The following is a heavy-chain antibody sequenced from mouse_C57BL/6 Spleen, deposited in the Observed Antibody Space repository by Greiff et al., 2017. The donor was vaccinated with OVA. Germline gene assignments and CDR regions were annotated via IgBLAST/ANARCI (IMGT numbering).Heavy chain of an antibody. J-gene: IGHJ4*01. V-gene: IGHV8-12*01. D-gene: IGHD2-12*01. CDR2: IYWDDDK. CDR1: GFSLSTSGMG. CDR3: ARVYRNYAMDY. Sequence: QVTLKECGPGILQSSQTLSLTCSFSGFSLSTSGMGVSWIRQPSGKGLEWLAHIYWDDDKRYNPSLKSRLTISKDTSRNQVFLKITSVDTADTATYYCARVYRNYAMDYWGQGTSVTVSS.